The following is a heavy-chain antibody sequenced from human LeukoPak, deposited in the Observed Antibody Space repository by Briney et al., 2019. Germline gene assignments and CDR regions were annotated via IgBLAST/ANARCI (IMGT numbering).Heavy chain of an antibody. CDR1: GFTFSSYA. J-gene: IGHJ4*02. D-gene: IGHD1-26*01. V-gene: IGHV3-23*01. CDR3: AKDPDSGSPRGFDY. CDR2: ISPSGGST. Sequence: GGSLRLSCAASGFTFSSYAMSWVRQAPGEGLEWVSTISPSGGSTFYADSVKGRFTIFRDNSKNTLYLQMNNLRVDDTAVYYCAKDPDSGSPRGFDYWGQGTLVAASS.